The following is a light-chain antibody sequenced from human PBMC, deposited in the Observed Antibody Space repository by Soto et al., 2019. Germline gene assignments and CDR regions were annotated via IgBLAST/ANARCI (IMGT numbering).Light chain of an antibody. J-gene: IGKJ3*01. CDR3: QQCNNWPSFT. CDR2: RAS. Sequence: EIVMTQSPATLSVSPGERVTLSCRASQSVDSNLAWYQQKPGQAPRLLISRASTRATGIPAGFSGSGSGTECSLTVSSLQSEDFAVYYCQQCNNWPSFTFGPGTKVDIK. V-gene: IGKV3-15*01. CDR1: QSVDSN.